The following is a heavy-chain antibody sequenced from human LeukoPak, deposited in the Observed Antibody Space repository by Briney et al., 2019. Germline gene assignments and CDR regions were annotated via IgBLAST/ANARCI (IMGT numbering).Heavy chain of an antibody. CDR1: GGSISSSSYY. CDR2: IYYSGST. J-gene: IGHJ4*02. V-gene: IGHV4-39*01. Sequence: SETLSLTCTVSGGSISSSSYYWGWIRQPPGKGLEWIGSIYYSGSTYYSPSLKGRVTISVDTSKNQFSLKLSSVTAADTAVYYCARPHHCSSTSCYTFDYWGQGTLVTVSS. D-gene: IGHD2-2*02. CDR3: ARPHHCSSTSCYTFDY.